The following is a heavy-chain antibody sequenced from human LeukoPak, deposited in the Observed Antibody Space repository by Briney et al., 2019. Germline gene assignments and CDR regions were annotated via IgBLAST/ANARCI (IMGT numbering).Heavy chain of an antibody. CDR3: ARGWARDWFDP. D-gene: IGHD3-10*01. Sequence: SETLSLTCAVYGGSFSGYYWSWIRQPPGKGLEWIGEINHSGSTNYNPSLKSRVTISVDTSKNQFSLKLSPVTAADTAVYYCARGWARDWFDPWGQGTLVTVSS. V-gene: IGHV4-34*01. J-gene: IGHJ5*02. CDR2: INHSGST. CDR1: GGSFSGYY.